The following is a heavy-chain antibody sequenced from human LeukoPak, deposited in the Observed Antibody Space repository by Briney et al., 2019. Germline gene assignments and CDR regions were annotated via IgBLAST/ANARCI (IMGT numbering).Heavy chain of an antibody. CDR2: INSDGSST. J-gene: IGHJ3*02. CDR3: ARADFALFGAFDI. D-gene: IGHD3-3*01. Sequence: PGGSLRLSCAASGFTFDDYGMNWVRQAPGKGLVWVSRINSDGSSTSYADSVKGRFTISRDNAKNTLYLQMNSLRAEDTAVYYCARADFALFGAFDIWGQGTMVTVSS. V-gene: IGHV3-74*01. CDR1: GFTFDDYG.